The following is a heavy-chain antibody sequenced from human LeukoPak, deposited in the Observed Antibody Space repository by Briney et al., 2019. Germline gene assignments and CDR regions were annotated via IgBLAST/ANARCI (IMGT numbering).Heavy chain of an antibody. V-gene: IGHV3-7*01. CDR3: ARGFGRYDY. J-gene: IGHJ4*02. Sequence: PGGSLRLSCAASGFTSSSYWMSWVRQAPGKGLEWVANIKQDGSEKYYVDSVKGRFTISRDNAKNSLYLQMNSLRAEETAVYYCARGFGRYDYWGQGTLVTVSS. D-gene: IGHD3-16*01. CDR2: IKQDGSEK. CDR1: GFTSSSYW.